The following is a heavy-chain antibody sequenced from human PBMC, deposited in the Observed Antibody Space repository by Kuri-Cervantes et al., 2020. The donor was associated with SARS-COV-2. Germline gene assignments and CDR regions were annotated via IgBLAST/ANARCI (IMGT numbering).Heavy chain of an antibody. CDR3: GRVSWLQLWRRYSDS. CDR2: LDTSGST. Sequence: SETLSLTCAVSGVPVTGGTYSWAWIRQPAGKRLEWIGHLDTSGSTTYNPSLRGRVSISLDPSSNQVSLSLTSTTAADTAVYYCGRVSWLQLWRRYSDSWGQGTPVTVSS. CDR1: GVPVTGGTYS. D-gene: IGHD5-24*01. J-gene: IGHJ4*02. V-gene: IGHV4-61*09.